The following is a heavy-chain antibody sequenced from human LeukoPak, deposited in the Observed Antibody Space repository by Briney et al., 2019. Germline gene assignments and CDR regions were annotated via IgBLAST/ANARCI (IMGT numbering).Heavy chain of an antibody. CDR1: GFTFSSYW. CDR2: INTDGSST. V-gene: IGHV3-74*01. CDR3: ASPNSTVTTEYYYYYGMDV. J-gene: IGHJ6*02. D-gene: IGHD4-17*01. Sequence: GGSLRLSCAASGFTFSSYWMHWVRHAPGKGLVWVSRINTDGSSTSYADSVKGRFTISRDNARNTLYLQMNSLRAEDTAVYYCASPNSTVTTEYYYYYGMDVWGQGTTVTVSS.